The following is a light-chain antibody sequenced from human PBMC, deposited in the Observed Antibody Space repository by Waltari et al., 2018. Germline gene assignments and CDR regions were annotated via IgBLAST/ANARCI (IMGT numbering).Light chain of an antibody. CDR2: DVS. J-gene: IGLJ2*01. Sequence: QSALTQPRSVSGSPGQPVTISCPGPSSDVGGYNYFSWYQQHPGKAPKLMIYDVSKRPSGVPDRFSGSKSGNTASLTISGLQAEDEADYYCCSYAGSYTLVFGGGTKLTVL. V-gene: IGLV2-11*01. CDR3: CSYAGSYTLV. CDR1: SSDVGGYNY.